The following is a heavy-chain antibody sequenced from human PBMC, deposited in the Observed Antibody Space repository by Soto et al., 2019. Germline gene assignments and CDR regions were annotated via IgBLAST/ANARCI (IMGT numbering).Heavy chain of an antibody. V-gene: IGHV3-33*01. D-gene: IGHD3-22*01. CDR3: ARDPPTYDSSGYYYSFPRNPFDY. CDR1: GFSCSRFA. Sequence: PWGSLRLSCAASGFSCSRFAMHLVRQAPGKGLEWVAVIWSDGDHKYYADSMEGRFTISRDDAKNSLFLQMNSLRAEDTAVYYCARDPPTYDSSGYYYSFPRNPFDYWGQGTLVTAPQ. J-gene: IGHJ4*02. CDR2: IWSDGDHK.